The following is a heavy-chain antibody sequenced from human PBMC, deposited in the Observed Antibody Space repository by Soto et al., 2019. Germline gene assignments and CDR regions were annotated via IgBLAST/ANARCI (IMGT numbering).Heavy chain of an antibody. CDR2: IYYSGST. J-gene: IGHJ5*02. V-gene: IGHV4-59*01. D-gene: IGHD3-16*01. Sequence: SETLSLTCTVSGGSISSYYWSWIRQPPGKGLEWIGYIYYSGSTNYNPSLKSRVTILVDTSKNQFSLKLSSVTAADTAVYYCARGLSIMDNWFDPWGQGTLVTVSS. CDR3: ARGLSIMDNWFDP. CDR1: GGSISSYY.